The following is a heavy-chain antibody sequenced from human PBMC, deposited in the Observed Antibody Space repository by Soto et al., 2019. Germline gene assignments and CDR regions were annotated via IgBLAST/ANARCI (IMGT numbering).Heavy chain of an antibody. CDR3: ARKYCSGGSCYYGMDV. D-gene: IGHD2-15*01. CDR1: GGTFSSYA. V-gene: IGHV1-69*13. Sequence: SPVKVACKASGGTFSSYAISWLRQAPGQGLEWMGGIIPIFGTANYAQKFQGRVTITADESTSTAYMELSSLRSEDTAVYYCARKYCSGGSCYYGMDVWRQGTTDTVSS. CDR2: IIPIFGTA. J-gene: IGHJ6*02.